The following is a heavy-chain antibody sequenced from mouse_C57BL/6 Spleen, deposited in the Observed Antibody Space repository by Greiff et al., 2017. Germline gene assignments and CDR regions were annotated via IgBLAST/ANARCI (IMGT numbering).Heavy chain of an antibody. J-gene: IGHJ2*01. CDR2: IHPNSGST. Sequence: QVQLQQPGAELVKPGASVKLSCKASGYTFTSYWMHWVKQRPGQGLEWIGMIHPNSGSTNYNEKFKSKATLTVDKSSSTAYMQLSSLTSEDSAVYYCARDSTMITTPPLFDDWGQGTTLTVSS. V-gene: IGHV1-64*01. D-gene: IGHD2-4*01. CDR3: ARDSTMITTPPLFDD. CDR1: GYTFTSYW.